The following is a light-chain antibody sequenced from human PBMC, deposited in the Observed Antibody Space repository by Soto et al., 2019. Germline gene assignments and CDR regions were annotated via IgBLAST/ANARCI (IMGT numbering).Light chain of an antibody. CDR2: AAS. Sequence: DIQMTQSPSSLSASVGDRVTITCRASQGISNYLAWYQQKPGKVPKLLIYAASTLQSGVPSRFSGRGSGTDFPLTISSLQPEDVATYYCQKYNSAPMWTFGQGTKVEIK. J-gene: IGKJ1*01. CDR3: QKYNSAPMWT. V-gene: IGKV1-27*01. CDR1: QGISNY.